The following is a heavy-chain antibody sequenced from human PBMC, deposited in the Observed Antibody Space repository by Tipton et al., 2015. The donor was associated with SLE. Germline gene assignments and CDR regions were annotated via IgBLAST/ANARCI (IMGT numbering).Heavy chain of an antibody. CDR2: IYYSGST. J-gene: IGHJ4*02. V-gene: IGHV4-39*07. CDR1: SSNY. Sequence: SSNYMSWIRQPPGKGLEWIGSIYYSGSTYYNPSLKSRVTITVDTSKNQFSLKLSSVTAADTAVYYCARGDIVATINRDWGQGTLVTVSS. CDR3: ARGDIVATINRD. D-gene: IGHD5-12*01.